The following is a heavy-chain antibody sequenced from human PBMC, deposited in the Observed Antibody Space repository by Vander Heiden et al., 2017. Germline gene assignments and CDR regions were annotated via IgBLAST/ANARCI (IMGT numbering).Heavy chain of an antibody. CDR2: IYPSDSEP. V-gene: IGHV5-51*01. Sequence: EVQLVQSGAEVKKPGESSKSPCKGSGYSFSDYWIGWVRQMPGKGLEWMGIIYPSDSEPIYSPSFQGQVTMSVDKSISTAYLQWNSLKASDTAMYYCARQRHFDYWGQGTLVTVSS. CDR3: ARQRHFDY. D-gene: IGHD6-25*01. J-gene: IGHJ4*02. CDR1: GYSFSDYW.